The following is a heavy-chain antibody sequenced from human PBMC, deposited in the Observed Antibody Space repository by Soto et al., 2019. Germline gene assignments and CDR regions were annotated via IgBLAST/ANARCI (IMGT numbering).Heavy chain of an antibody. V-gene: IGHV1-69*13. CDR1: GGTFSSYA. Sequence: GASVKVSCKASGGTFSSYAISWVRQAPGQGLEWMGGIIPIFGTANYAQKFQGRVTITADESTSTAYMELSSLRSEDMAVYYCARYLPHKWPRNSLPPHYYYYGMDVWSQGTTVTVSS. CDR3: ARYLPHKWPRNSLPPHYYYYGMDV. J-gene: IGHJ6*02. D-gene: IGHD5-12*01. CDR2: IIPIFGTA.